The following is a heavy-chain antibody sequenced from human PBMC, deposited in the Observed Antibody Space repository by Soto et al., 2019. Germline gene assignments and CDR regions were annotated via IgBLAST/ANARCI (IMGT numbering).Heavy chain of an antibody. CDR1: GGSISSSGYY. V-gene: IGHV4-39*07. Sequence: PSETLYLTCTVSGGSISSSGYYWGWIRQPPGKGLEWIGTIYYTGSSNYNPSLKRRVTISADTSKNQFSLKLSSVTAADTAVYYCARRYGSAFDIWGQGTMVTVSS. CDR2: IYYTGSS. J-gene: IGHJ3*02. CDR3: ARRYGSAFDI. D-gene: IGHD3-10*01.